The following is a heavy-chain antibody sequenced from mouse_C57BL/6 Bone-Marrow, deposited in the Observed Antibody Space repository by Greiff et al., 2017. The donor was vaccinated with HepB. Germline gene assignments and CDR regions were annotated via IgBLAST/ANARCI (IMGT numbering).Heavy chain of an antibody. CDR2: IYPRSGNT. Sequence: QVQLKESGAELARPGASVKLSCKASGYTFTSYGISWVKQRTGQGLEWIGKIYPRSGNTYYNEKFKGKATLTADKSSSTAYMELRSLTSEDSAVYFCARTGIYYDSYYYAMDYWGQGTSVTVSS. V-gene: IGHV1-81*01. CDR1: GYTFTSYG. CDR3: ARTGIYYDSYYYAMDY. D-gene: IGHD2-4*01. J-gene: IGHJ4*01.